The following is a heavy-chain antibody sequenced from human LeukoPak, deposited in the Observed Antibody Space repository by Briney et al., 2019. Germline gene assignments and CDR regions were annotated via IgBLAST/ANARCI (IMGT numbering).Heavy chain of an antibody. CDR3: ARGDFAAINYFDY. CDR1: GGTFSSYA. Sequence: GASVKASCKASGGTFSSYAISWVRQAPGQGLEWMGGIIPIFGTANYAQKFQGRVMITADESTSTAYTELSSLRSEDTAVYYCARGDFAAINYFDYWGQGTLVTVSS. CDR2: IIPIFGTA. J-gene: IGHJ4*02. D-gene: IGHD2-2*01. V-gene: IGHV1-69*13.